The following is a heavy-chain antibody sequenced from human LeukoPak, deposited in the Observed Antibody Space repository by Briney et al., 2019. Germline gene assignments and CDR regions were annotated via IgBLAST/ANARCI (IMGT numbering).Heavy chain of an antibody. CDR2: ISAYNGNT. D-gene: IGHD3-22*01. V-gene: IGHV1-18*01. CDR1: GYTFTSYG. J-gene: IGHJ4*02. Sequence: ASVKVSCKASGYTFTSYGISWVRQAPGQGLEWMGWISAYNGNTNYAQKLQGRVTMTTDTSTSTAYMELRSLRSDDTAVYYCAREGSRTYYYDSSGYPYYFDYWGQGTLVTVSS. CDR3: AREGSRTYYYDSSGYPYYFDY.